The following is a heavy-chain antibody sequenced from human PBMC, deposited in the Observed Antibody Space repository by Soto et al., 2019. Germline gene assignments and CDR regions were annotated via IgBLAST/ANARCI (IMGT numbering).Heavy chain of an antibody. J-gene: IGHJ4*02. CDR3: ARDLLTSWIAAATDY. Sequence: PGGSLRLSCAASGFTFSSYGRNWVRQAPGKGLEWVSYISSSSSTIYYADSVKGRFTISRDNAKNSLYLQMNSLRAEDTAVYYCARDLLTSWIAAATDYWGQGTLVTVSS. CDR1: GFTFSSYG. V-gene: IGHV3-48*01. CDR2: ISSSSSTI. D-gene: IGHD6-13*01.